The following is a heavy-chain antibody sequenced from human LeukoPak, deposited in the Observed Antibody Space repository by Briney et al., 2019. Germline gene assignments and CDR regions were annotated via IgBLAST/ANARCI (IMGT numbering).Heavy chain of an antibody. J-gene: IGHJ4*02. V-gene: IGHV4-4*07. CDR3: ARGPPPDFDC. Sequence: PSETLSLTCTASGGSISDYYWSCIRQPAGKGLEWIGRIYTTGSTDYNPSLKSRVTMSVDTSKNQFSLKLSSVTAADTAVYYCARGPPPDFDCWGQGTLVTVSS. CDR1: GGSISDYY. CDR2: IYTTGST.